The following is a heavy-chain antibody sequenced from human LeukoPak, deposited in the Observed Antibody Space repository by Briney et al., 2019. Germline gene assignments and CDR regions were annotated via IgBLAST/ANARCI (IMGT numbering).Heavy chain of an antibody. D-gene: IGHD3-3*01. CDR3: ASPRDDDGSFDS. CDR1: GFTFSSYW. V-gene: IGHV3-7*01. J-gene: IGHJ4*03. CDR2: IKQDGSEK. Sequence: GGSLRLSCVASGFTFSSYWMGWVRQAPGKGLEGGANIKQDGSEKYYWDSLEGRFTISRDNAKSTLYLQMNSLKAEDTAVYSSASPRDDDGSFDSWGQGTPVTVSS.